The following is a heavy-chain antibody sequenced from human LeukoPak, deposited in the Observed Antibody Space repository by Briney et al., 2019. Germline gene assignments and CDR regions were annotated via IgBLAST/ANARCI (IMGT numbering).Heavy chain of an antibody. CDR2: IKEDGSEK. CDR3: ARDRGGRTGLDD. D-gene: IGHD2-15*01. J-gene: IGHJ4*02. Sequence: PGGSLRLSCAASGITISRSWMSWVRQAPGKGLEWVAFIKEDGSEKYYVDSVKGRFTISRDNAENSLYLQMNSLRAEDTAVYYCARDRGGRTGLDDWGQGTLVTVSS. CDR1: GITISRSW. V-gene: IGHV3-7*04.